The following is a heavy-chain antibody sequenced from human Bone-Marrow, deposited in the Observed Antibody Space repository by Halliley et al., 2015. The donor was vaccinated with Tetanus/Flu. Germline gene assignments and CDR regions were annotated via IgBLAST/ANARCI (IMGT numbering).Heavy chain of an antibody. J-gene: IGHJ4*02. Sequence: TLSLTCTVSGGSVSSGNYYWGWIRQPPGKGLEWIGSIYTSGSAYYNSSLKSRVTISIDTSKNQFSLKLTSVTAADTAVYFAHSYTSGWYQGAAGYWGQGALVTVSS. CDR1: GGSVSSGNYY. CDR3: HSYTSGWYQGAAGY. CDR2: IYTSGSA. D-gene: IGHD6-19*01. V-gene: IGHV4-39*01.